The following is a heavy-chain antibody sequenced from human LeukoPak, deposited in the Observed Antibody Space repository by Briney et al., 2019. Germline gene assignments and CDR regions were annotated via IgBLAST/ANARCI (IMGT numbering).Heavy chain of an antibody. Sequence: SETLSLTCAVYGGSFSGYYWSWIRQPPGKGLEWIGEINHSGSTNYNPSLKSRVTISVDTSKNQFSLKLSSVTAADTAVYYCARARYSYGAGVLDWFDPWGQGTLVTVSS. CDR2: INHSGST. V-gene: IGHV4-34*01. J-gene: IGHJ5*02. CDR1: GGSFSGYY. D-gene: IGHD5-18*01. CDR3: ARARYSYGAGVLDWFDP.